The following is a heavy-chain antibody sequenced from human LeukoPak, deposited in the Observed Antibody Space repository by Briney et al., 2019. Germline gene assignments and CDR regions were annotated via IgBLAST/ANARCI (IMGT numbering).Heavy chain of an antibody. CDR3: ARDHLLLRSDWFDP. V-gene: IGHV7-4-1*02. J-gene: IGHJ5*02. CDR2: INTNTGNP. Sequence: ASVKVSCKASGYTFTSYGISWVRQAPGQGLEWMGWINTNTGNPTYAQGFTGRFVFSLDTSVSTAYLQISSLRAEDTAVYYCARDHLLLRSDWFDPWGQGTLVTVSS. D-gene: IGHD2/OR15-2a*01. CDR1: GYTFTSYG.